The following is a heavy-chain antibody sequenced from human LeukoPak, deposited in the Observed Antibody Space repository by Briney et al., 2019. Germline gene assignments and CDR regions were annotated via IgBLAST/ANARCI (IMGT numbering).Heavy chain of an antibody. Sequence: PGGSLRLSCAASGFTFSTFAMLWVRQAPGKGLEWVSYISSSGSTIYYADSVKGRFTISRDNAKNSLYLQMNSLRAEDTAVYYCARDTDQGYSVDYWGQGTLVTVSS. V-gene: IGHV3-48*03. CDR3: ARDTDQGYSVDY. CDR1: GFTFSTFA. CDR2: ISSSGSTI. J-gene: IGHJ4*02. D-gene: IGHD2-15*01.